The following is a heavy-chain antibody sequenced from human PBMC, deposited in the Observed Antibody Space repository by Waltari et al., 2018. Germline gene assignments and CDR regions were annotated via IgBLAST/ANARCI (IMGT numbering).Heavy chain of an antibody. Sequence: QVQLQESGPGLVKPSEPLSLTCAVSGYSISSGYYWGWIRQPPGKGLAWIGDIYHSGSTYYNPSLKSRVTISVDTSKNQFSLKLSSVTAADTAVYYCARGEASSGLDYWGQGTLVTVSS. J-gene: IGHJ4*02. V-gene: IGHV4-38-2*01. CDR3: ARGEASSGLDY. D-gene: IGHD6-19*01. CDR1: GYSISSGYY. CDR2: IYHSGST.